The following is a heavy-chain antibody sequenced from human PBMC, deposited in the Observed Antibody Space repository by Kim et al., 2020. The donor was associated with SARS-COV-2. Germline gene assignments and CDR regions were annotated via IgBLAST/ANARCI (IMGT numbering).Heavy chain of an antibody. Sequence: SVKVSCKASGGTFSSYAISWVRQAPGQGLEWMGGIIPIFGTANYAQKFQGRVTITADESTSTAYMELSSLRSEDTAVYYCARVVRPRTIFGVVLTLDHGMDVWGQGTTVTVSS. V-gene: IGHV1-69*13. D-gene: IGHD3-3*01. CDR2: IIPIFGTA. J-gene: IGHJ6*02. CDR1: GGTFSSYA. CDR3: ARVVRPRTIFGVVLTLDHGMDV.